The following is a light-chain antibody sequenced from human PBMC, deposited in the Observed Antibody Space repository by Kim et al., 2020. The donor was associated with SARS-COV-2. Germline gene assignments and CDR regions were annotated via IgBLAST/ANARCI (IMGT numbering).Light chain of an antibody. CDR3: NSRDSNDNVV. Sequence: SSELTQDPAVSVALGQTVSITCQGDSLRSYYATWYQQKPGQAPIPVIYGKNNRPSGIPDRFSGSSSGNTASLTITGTQAGDEADYYCNSRDSNDNVVFGGGTQLTVL. CDR2: GKN. J-gene: IGLJ2*01. V-gene: IGLV3-19*01. CDR1: SLRSYY.